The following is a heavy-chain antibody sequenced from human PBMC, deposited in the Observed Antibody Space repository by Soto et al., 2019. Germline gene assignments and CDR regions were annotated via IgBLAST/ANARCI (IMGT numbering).Heavy chain of an antibody. V-gene: IGHV3-49*04. J-gene: IGHJ6*02. CDR1: GLTFGAYT. Sequence: GGSLRLSCTGSGLTFGAYTMAWVRQTPGKGLEWVGSIRSTVYGAPTEYAASVKDRFIISRDDSKSVAYLQMNSLRIEDTAVYFCTRVREWLIRIRFRYPGLDVWGQGTTVTVSS. CDR2: IRSTVYGAPT. CDR3: TRVREWLIRIRFRYPGLDV. D-gene: IGHD6-19*01.